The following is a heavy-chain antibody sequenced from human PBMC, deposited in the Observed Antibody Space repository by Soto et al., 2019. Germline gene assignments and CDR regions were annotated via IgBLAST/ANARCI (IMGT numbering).Heavy chain of an antibody. Sequence: PGGSLRLSCAASGFTFSSYSMNWVRQAPGKGLEWVSSISSSSSYIYYADSVKGRFTISRDNAKNSLYLQMNSLRAEDTAVYYCARDTIRNIVAKRHAFDIWGQGTMVTVSS. CDR2: ISSSSSYI. J-gene: IGHJ3*02. D-gene: IGHD5-12*01. V-gene: IGHV3-21*01. CDR3: ARDTIRNIVAKRHAFDI. CDR1: GFTFSSYS.